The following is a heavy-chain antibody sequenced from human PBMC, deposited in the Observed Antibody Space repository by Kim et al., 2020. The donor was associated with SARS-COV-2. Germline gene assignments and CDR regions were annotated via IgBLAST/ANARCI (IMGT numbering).Heavy chain of an antibody. V-gene: IGHV3-30*04. CDR3: ARDGGIDYFDY. CDR1: GFTFSSYA. J-gene: IGHJ4*02. Sequence: GGSLRLSCAASGFTFSSYAMHWVRQAPGKGLEWVAVISYDGSNKYYADSVKGRFTISRDNSKNTLYLQMNSLRAEDTAVYYCARDGGIDYFDYWGQGTLVTVSS. CDR2: ISYDGSNK.